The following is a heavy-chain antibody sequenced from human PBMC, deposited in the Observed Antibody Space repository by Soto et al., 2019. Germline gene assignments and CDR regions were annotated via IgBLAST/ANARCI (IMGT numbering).Heavy chain of an antibody. Sequence: QVQLIQSAPEVKRPGASVRVSCRASGYTFTSYGLNWVRRAPGQGLEWMGRIASHDGSTVSAQSFQVRLTLTRDTVTSTAYLELGALTSDDTGLYFCWRNDGDDSTNFWGQGTLVTVSS. D-gene: IGHD3-22*01. J-gene: IGHJ4*02. CDR2: IASHDGST. CDR1: GYTFTSYG. V-gene: IGHV1-18*04. CDR3: WRNDGDDSTNF.